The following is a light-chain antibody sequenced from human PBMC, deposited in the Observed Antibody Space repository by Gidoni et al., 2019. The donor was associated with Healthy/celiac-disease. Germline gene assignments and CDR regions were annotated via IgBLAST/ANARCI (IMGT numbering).Light chain of an antibody. J-gene: IGLJ2*01. CDR2: EGT. CDR1: SNDFDNYNF. CDR3: CSYVGSSSVI. V-gene: IGLV2-23*01. Sequence: QSALTQPASVSGSPGQSITISCTGTSNDFDNYNFVSWYQQLPGKAPQVMIYEGTTRPSGVSNRFSASKSGNTASLTISGLQAEDEADYYCCSYVGSSSVIFGGGTKLTVL.